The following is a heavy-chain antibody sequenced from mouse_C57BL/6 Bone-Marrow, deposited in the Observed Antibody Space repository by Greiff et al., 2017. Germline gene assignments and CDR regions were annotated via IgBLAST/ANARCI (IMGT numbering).Heavy chain of an antibody. Sequence: QVQLKESGAELARPGASVKLSCKASGYTFTSYGISWVKQRTGQGLEWIGEIYPRSGNTYYNEKFKGKATLTADKSSSTAYMELRSLTSEDSAVYFCARGYYDYEGYWGQGTSVTVSS. D-gene: IGHD2-4*01. V-gene: IGHV1-81*01. J-gene: IGHJ4*01. CDR3: ARGYYDYEGY. CDR2: IYPRSGNT. CDR1: GYTFTSYG.